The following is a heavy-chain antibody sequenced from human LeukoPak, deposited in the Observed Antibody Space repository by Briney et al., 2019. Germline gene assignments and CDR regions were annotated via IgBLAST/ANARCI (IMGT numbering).Heavy chain of an antibody. CDR1: GGTFSSYA. D-gene: IGHD3-22*01. CDR2: ISGSGGST. V-gene: IGHV3-23*01. CDR3: AKDPGGYYDSSGYYGDYYYGMDV. J-gene: IGHJ6*02. Sequence: SCKASGGTFSSYAMSWVRQAPGKGLEWVPAISGSGGSTYYADSVKGRFTISRDNSKNTLYLQMNSLRAEDTAVYYCAKDPGGYYDSSGYYGDYYYGMDVWGQGTTVTVSS.